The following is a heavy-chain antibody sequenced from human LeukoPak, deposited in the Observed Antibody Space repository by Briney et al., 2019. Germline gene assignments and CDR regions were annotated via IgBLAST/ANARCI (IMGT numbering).Heavy chain of an antibody. CDR3: ARDPYDSSWGLCYFDY. CDR2: IKQDGSDK. J-gene: IGHJ4*02. Sequence: GGSLRLSCAASGFPFSSYAMNWVRQAPGKGLEWVANIKQDGSDKYYVDSVKGRFTISRDNAKNSLYLQMNSLRAEDTAVYYCARDPYDSSWGLCYFDYWGQGTLVTVSS. D-gene: IGHD3-22*01. CDR1: GFPFSSYA. V-gene: IGHV3-7*04.